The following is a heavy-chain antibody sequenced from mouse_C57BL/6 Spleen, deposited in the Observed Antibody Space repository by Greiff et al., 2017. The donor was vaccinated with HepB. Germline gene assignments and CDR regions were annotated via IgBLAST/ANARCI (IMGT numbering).Heavy chain of an antibody. Sequence: VQLQQPGAELVKPGASVKLSCKASGYTFTSYWMHWVKQRPGQGLEWIGMIHPNSGSTNYNEKFKSKATLTVDKSSSTAYMQLSSLTSEDSAVYCCARGGFIPTVVANFDYGGQGTTLTVSS. D-gene: IGHD1-1*01. CDR1: GYTFTSYW. CDR3: ARGGFIPTVVANFDY. V-gene: IGHV1-64*01. J-gene: IGHJ2*01. CDR2: IHPNSGST.